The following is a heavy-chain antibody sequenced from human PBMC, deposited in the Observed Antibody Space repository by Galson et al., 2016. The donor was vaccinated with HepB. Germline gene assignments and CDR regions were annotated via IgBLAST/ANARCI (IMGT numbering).Heavy chain of an antibody. CDR3: ARAYYDSSDLDY. CDR2: INPTLGST. CDR1: GYTFNDHY. Sequence: SVKVSCKASGYTFNDHYIHWVRQAPRQGLGWVAMINPTLGSTRYALSLQGRVTLTRDTSTNTVYMDLRSLRSEDTALYYCARAYYDSSDLDYWGQGTLVTVS. D-gene: IGHD3-22*01. V-gene: IGHV1-46*02. J-gene: IGHJ4*02.